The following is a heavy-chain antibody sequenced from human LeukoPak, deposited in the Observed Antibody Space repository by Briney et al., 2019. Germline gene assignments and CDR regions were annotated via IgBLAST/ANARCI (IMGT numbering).Heavy chain of an antibody. CDR3: ASSRAKGY. CDR2: IYHSGST. D-gene: IGHD6-6*01. CDR1: GYSISSGYY. V-gene: IGHV4-38-2*01. Sequence: SETLYLTCAVSGYSISSGYYWGWIRQPPGKGLEWIGSIYHSGSTYYNPSLKSRVTISVDTSKNQFSLKLSSVTAADTAVYYCASSRAKGYWGQGTLVTVSS. J-gene: IGHJ4*02.